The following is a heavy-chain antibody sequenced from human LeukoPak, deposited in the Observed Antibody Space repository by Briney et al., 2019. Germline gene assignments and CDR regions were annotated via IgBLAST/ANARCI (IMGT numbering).Heavy chain of an antibody. CDR3: ATVRAGNWNFDL. J-gene: IGHJ2*01. CDR2: MDPDSSYT. CDR1: GYTFTSYD. V-gene: IGHV1-8*01. Sequence: ASVRVSCKASGYTFTSYDINWVRQATGQGHESMGWMDPDSSYTGYAQKFQGRVTMTRNTSISTAYMELSSLRSEDTAVYYCATVRAGNWNFDLWGRGTLVTVSS.